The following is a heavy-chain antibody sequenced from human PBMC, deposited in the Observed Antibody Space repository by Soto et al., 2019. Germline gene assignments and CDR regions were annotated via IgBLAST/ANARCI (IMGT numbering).Heavy chain of an antibody. J-gene: IGHJ4*02. CDR3: ARGWYGDY. V-gene: IGHV1-18*01. CDR2: ISAHNGNT. CDR1: GYGFTTYS. Sequence: QVNLVQFGAEVKKPGASVKVSCKGSGYGFTTYSITWVRQAPGQGLEWMAWISAHNGNTNYAQKVQGRVTVTRDTSTSTAYMELRSLRYDDTAVYYCARGWYGDYWGQGALVTVSS. D-gene: IGHD2-15*01.